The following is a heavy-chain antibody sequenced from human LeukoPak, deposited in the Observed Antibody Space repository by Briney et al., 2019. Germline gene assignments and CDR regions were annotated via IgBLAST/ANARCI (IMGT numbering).Heavy chain of an antibody. CDR3: ARGLGLPARRGAFDI. V-gene: IGHV3-11*04. Sequence: GGSLRLSCAASGFTFSDYYMTWIRQAPGKGLEWVSYISSIGSTMYYADSVKGRLTVSRDNAQNSLYLQMNSLRVEDSAVYYCARGLGLPARRGAFDIWGQGTMVTVSS. J-gene: IGHJ3*02. D-gene: IGHD6-6*01. CDR1: GFTFSDYY. CDR2: ISSIGSTM.